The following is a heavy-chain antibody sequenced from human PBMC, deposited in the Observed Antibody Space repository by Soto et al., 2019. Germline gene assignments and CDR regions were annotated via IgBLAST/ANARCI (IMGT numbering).Heavy chain of an antibody. J-gene: IGHJ4*02. CDR1: GFTFNIYA. Sequence: GGSLRLSCAASGFTFNIYAMTWVRQAPGKGLEWVSAISRYGDITYYADSVEGRFTISRDNSKNTLYLQMNSLRAEDTAVYYCAKDRYLDHDSRGYLFDNWGQGTLVTVSS. V-gene: IGHV3-23*01. CDR2: ISRYGDIT. CDR3: AKDRYLDHDSRGYLFDN. D-gene: IGHD3-22*01.